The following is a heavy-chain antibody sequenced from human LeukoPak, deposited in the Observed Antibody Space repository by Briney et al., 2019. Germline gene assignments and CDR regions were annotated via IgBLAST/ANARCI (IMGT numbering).Heavy chain of an antibody. D-gene: IGHD3-10*01. CDR3: ARDYASGSYYNLFDY. CDR1: GFTFNFYS. Sequence: GGSLRLSCAASGFTFNFYSMYWVRQSPGKGLEWVAVISYDGSNGYYADSVKGRFTISRDNSKNTLYLQMNSLRAEDTAVYYCARDYASGSYYNLFDYWGQGTLVTVSS. V-gene: IGHV3-30*04. CDR2: ISYDGSNG. J-gene: IGHJ4*02.